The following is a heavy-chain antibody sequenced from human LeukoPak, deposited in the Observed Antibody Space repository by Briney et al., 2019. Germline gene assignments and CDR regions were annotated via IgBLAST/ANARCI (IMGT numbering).Heavy chain of an antibody. J-gene: IGHJ4*02. CDR2: IYYTGST. CDR3: ARRWGNIVEVTYEY. D-gene: IGHD2-21*01. V-gene: IGHV4-39*01. CDR1: GSSITSVSHY. Sequence: SETLSLTCTISGSSITSVSHYWGWIRQPPGKGLEWIGDIYYTGSTYYSPSLRSRVTMSVHTSENQFSLRLNSVTAVDTADYYCARRWGNIVEVTYEYWGQGTLVTVSS.